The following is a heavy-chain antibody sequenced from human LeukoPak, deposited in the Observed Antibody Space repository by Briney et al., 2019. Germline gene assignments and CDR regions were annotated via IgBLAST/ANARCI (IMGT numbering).Heavy chain of an antibody. D-gene: IGHD3-9*01. Sequence: GGSLRLSCAASGFTFSSYSMNWVRQAPGKGLEWVSSISSSSSHIYYADSVKGRFTISRDNAKNSLYLQMNSLRAEDTAVYYCARDSYYDILTGYTRDAFDIWGQGTMVTVSS. V-gene: IGHV3-21*01. CDR1: GFTFSSYS. CDR3: ARDSYYDILTGYTRDAFDI. J-gene: IGHJ3*02. CDR2: ISSSSSHI.